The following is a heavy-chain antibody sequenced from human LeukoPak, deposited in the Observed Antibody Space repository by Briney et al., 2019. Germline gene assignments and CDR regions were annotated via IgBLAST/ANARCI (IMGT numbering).Heavy chain of an antibody. CDR1: GYSISSGYY. D-gene: IGHD1-26*01. Sequence: KPSETLSLTCTVSGYSISSGYYWGWIRPPPGKGLEWIGSIYHSGSTYYNPSLKSRVTISVDTSKNQFSLKLSSVTAADTAVYYCARNRELQHFDHWGQGTLVTVSS. J-gene: IGHJ4*02. CDR3: ARNRELQHFDH. CDR2: IYHSGST. V-gene: IGHV4-38-2*02.